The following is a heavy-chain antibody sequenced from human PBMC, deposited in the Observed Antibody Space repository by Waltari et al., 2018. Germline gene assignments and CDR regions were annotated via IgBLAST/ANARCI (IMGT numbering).Heavy chain of an antibody. CDR3: AKYDFWTGYSFDC. V-gene: IGHV3-7*01. Sequence: EVQLVESGGGLVQVGGSLRLSCVASGFRFIPKWISWGPQAPGKGLEWLANINQDGSEKYSVDSVKGRFTISRDNAKNSLFLQMNSLRAEDTAVYYCAKYDFWTGYSFDCWGQGTLVTVSS. CDR1: GFRFIPKW. D-gene: IGHD3-3*01. CDR2: INQDGSEK. J-gene: IGHJ4*02.